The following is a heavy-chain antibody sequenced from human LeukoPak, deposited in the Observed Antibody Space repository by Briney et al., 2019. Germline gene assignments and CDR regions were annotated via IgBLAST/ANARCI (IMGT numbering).Heavy chain of an antibody. D-gene: IGHD3-3*01. CDR2: IRSKTDGGTT. J-gene: IGHJ4*02. V-gene: IGHV3-15*01. CDR1: GFNFTNAW. Sequence: NPGGSLRLSCTASGFNFTNAWMSWVRQAPGKGLDWVGRIRSKTDGGTTDYAAPVKGRFTISRDDSKNTLYLQMNSLRTEDAAVYYCTTFWLLWPRWGCWGQGILVTVSS. CDR3: TTFWLLWPRWGC.